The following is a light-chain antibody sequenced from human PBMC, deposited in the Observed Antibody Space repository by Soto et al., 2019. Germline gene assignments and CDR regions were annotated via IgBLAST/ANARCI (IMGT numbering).Light chain of an antibody. CDR1: SSDVGGSSY. Sequence: QSALTQPRSVSGSPGQSVTISCTGTSSDVGGSSYVSWYQQHPGKAPKVMIYDVSKRPSGVPDRFSGSKSGNTASLTISGLQAEDEADYYCCSHAGSYTDVFGTGTKVTVL. CDR3: CSHAGSYTDV. J-gene: IGLJ1*01. CDR2: DVS. V-gene: IGLV2-11*01.